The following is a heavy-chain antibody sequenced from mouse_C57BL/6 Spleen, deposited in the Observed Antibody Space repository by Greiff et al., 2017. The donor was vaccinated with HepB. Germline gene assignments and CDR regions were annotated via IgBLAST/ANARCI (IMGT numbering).Heavy chain of an antibody. CDR1: GYAFSSSW. J-gene: IGHJ2*01. CDR3: ARGLRLPYFDY. D-gene: IGHD3-2*02. V-gene: IGHV1-82*01. CDR2: IYPGDGDT. Sequence: VQLQQSGPELVKPGASVKISCKASGYAFSSSWMNWVKQRPGKGLEWIGRIYPGDGDTNYNGKFKGKATLTADKSSSTAYMQLSSLPSEDSAVYFCARGLRLPYFDYWGQGTTLTVSS.